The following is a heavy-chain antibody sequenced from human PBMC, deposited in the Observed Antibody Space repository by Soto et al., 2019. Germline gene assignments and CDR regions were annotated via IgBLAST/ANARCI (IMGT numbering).Heavy chain of an antibody. CDR3: ARLSSIAARHAYYYYYGMDV. Sequence: SVKVSCKASGGTFSSYAISWVRQAPGQGLEWMGGIIPIFGTANYAQKFQGRVTITADESTSTAYMELSSLRSEDTAVYYCARLSSIAARHAYYYYYGMDVWGQVTRVTVSS. J-gene: IGHJ6*02. CDR2: IIPIFGTA. D-gene: IGHD6-6*01. V-gene: IGHV1-69*13. CDR1: GGTFSSYA.